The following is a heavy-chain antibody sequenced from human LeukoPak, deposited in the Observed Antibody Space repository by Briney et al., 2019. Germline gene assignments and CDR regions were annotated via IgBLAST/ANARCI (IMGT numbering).Heavy chain of an antibody. V-gene: IGHV1-69*05. CDR1: VGTFSSYA. CDR2: IIPIFGTA. Sequence: ASVKVSCKASVGTFSSYAISWVRQAPGQGLEWMGGIIPIFGTANYAQKLQGRVTITTDESTSTAYMELSSLRSEDTAVYYCASVAAAIWYYFDYWGQGTLVTVSS. J-gene: IGHJ4*02. D-gene: IGHD2-15*01. CDR3: ASVAAAIWYYFDY.